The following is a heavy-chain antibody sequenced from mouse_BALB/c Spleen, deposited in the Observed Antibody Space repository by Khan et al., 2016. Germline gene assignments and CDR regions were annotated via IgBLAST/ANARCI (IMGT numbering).Heavy chain of an antibody. CDR3: ARDPAYGSMRRWYFDV. V-gene: IGHV2-6-7*01. CDR2: IWGDGST. Sequence: VQLKESGPGLVAPSQSLSITCTVSGFSLTGYGVNWVRQPPGKGLEWLGMIWGDGSTDYNSALKARLSISKDNSKSQVFLKMNSLQTDDTARYYCARDPAYGSMRRWYFDVWGAGTTVTVSS. CDR1: GFSLTGYG. D-gene: IGHD1-1*01. J-gene: IGHJ1*01.